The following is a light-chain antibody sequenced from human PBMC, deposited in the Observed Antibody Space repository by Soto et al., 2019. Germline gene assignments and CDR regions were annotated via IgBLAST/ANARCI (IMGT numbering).Light chain of an antibody. J-gene: IGLJ2*01. V-gene: IGLV1-44*01. CDR2: NND. CDR1: SSNIGANP. CDR3: DAWDDSLYGAV. Sequence: QSVLTQPPSASGTPGQRVTIPCSGSSSNIGANPINWYQQLPGTAPKLLIDNNDQRPSEVPDRFSASKSGTSASLAISGLQSEDAADYYCDAWDDSLYGAVLGGGTKLTVL.